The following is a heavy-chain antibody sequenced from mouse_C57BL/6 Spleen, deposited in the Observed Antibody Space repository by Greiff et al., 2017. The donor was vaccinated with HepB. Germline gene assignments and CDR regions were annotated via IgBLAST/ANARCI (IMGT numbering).Heavy chain of an antibody. CDR2: ISYDGSN. D-gene: IGHD1-1*01. Sequence: DVKLQESGPGLVKPSQSLSLTCSVTGYSITSGYYWNWIRQFPGNKLEWMGYISYDGSNNYNPSLKNRISITRDTSKNQFFLKLNSVTTEDTATYYCARGSSYLYFDVWGTGTTVTVSS. J-gene: IGHJ1*03. CDR1: GYSITSGYY. CDR3: ARGSSYLYFDV. V-gene: IGHV3-6*01.